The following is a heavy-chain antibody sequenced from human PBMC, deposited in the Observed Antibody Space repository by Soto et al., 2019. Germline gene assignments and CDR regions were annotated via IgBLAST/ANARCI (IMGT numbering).Heavy chain of an antibody. D-gene: IGHD2-2*02. J-gene: IGHJ4*02. V-gene: IGHV1-18*01. Sequence: QVQLVQSGAEVKKPGASVKVSCKASGYTFTSYGISWVRQAPGQGLEWMGWISAYNGNTNYAQKLQGRVTMTTDTSTSSAYMELRRLRCDDTAVYYCARDITQVAPDALPFDYWGQGTMVTVSS. CDR1: GYTFTSYG. CDR2: ISAYNGNT. CDR3: ARDITQVAPDALPFDY.